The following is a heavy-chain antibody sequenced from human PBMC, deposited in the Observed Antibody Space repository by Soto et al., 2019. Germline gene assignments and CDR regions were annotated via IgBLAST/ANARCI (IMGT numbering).Heavy chain of an antibody. CDR3: AREDDYSDAFDM. Sequence: GGSLRLSCAASEFSFSDYWMAWVRQAPGKGLEWVANLDQGGGEKHYVDSVKGRFTISRDNAKNSLFLEMSSLRVEDTAVFYCAREDDYSDAFDMWGQGTRVTVSS. V-gene: IGHV3-7*01. J-gene: IGHJ3*02. CDR1: EFSFSDYW. D-gene: IGHD4-4*01. CDR2: LDQGGGEK.